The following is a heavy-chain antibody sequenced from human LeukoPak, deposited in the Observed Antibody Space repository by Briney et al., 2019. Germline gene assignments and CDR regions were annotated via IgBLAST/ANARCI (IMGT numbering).Heavy chain of an antibody. CDR1: GFTVSSNY. Sequence: PGGSLRLSCAASGFTVSSNYMSWVRQAPGKGLEWVSVIYSGGSTYYADSVKGRFTISRDNSKNTLYLQMNSLRAEDTAVYYCARALTGTGYYFDYWGQGTLVTVSS. V-gene: IGHV3-53*01. D-gene: IGHD1-20*01. J-gene: IGHJ4*02. CDR2: IYSGGST. CDR3: ARALTGTGYYFDY.